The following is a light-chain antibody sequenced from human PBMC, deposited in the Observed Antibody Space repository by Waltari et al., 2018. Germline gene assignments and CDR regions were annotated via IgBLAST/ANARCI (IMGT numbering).Light chain of an antibody. J-gene: IGKJ1*01. CDR2: VAS. Sequence: IQLTQPPSSLSASVGDRFTITCRASPGISNYLAWYQQKPGKAPKLLIYVASTLQSGVPSRFSGSGSGTDFTLTISSLQPEDFATYYCQQLNSYQWTFGQGTKVEIK. CDR1: PGISNY. CDR3: QQLNSYQWT. V-gene: IGKV1-9*01.